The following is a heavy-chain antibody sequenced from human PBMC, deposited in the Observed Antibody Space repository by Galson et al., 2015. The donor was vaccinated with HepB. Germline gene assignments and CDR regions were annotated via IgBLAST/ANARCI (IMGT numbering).Heavy chain of an antibody. CDR2: ISAYNGAT. CDR1: GYNFITYG. D-gene: IGHD3-10*01. Sequence: SVKVSCKASGYNFITYGFSWVRQAPGQGLEWMGWISAYNGATNFAQKFLGRVTLTTDTSTTTAYMEVGSLRSDDTAVYYCARDGHEDYYVSGNTPSRGRYYNGMDVWGQGTPVIVSS. V-gene: IGHV1-18*04. CDR3: ARDGHEDYYVSGNTPSRGRYYNGMDV. J-gene: IGHJ6*02.